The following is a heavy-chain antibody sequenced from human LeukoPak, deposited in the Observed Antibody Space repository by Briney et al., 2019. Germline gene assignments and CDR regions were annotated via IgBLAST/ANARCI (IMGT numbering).Heavy chain of an antibody. CDR1: GFTFNNVW. J-gene: IGHJ4*02. CDR3: TTMTKGY. Sequence: KTGGSLRLSCAASGFTFNNVWMDWVRQAPGKGLEWVGRIRSKGDGGTTDYAAPLKGRFTISRDDSTNTLYLQMNSLKTEDTAVYYCTTMTKGYWGQGTLVTVSS. CDR2: IRSKGDGGTT. V-gene: IGHV3-15*01.